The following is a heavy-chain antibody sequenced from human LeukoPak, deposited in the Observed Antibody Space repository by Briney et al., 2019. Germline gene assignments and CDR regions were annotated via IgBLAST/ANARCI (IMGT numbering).Heavy chain of an antibody. D-gene: IGHD3-3*01. CDR2: VHYSGSA. Sequence: SETLSLTCSVSGGSITTYYWSWIRQPPGKGLEWIGSVHYSGSAKYNSSLNSRVTISVDTSKNQFSLKLSSVTAADTAVYYCARHAIAYYDFWSGHHMDVWGKGTTVTVSS. CDR1: GGSITTYY. CDR3: ARHAIAYYDFWSGHHMDV. V-gene: IGHV4-59*08. J-gene: IGHJ6*03.